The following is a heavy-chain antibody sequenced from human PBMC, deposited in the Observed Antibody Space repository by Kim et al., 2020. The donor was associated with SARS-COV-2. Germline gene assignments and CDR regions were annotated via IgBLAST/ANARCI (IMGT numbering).Heavy chain of an antibody. CDR1: GFTFSSYD. CDR2: IGTAGDT. J-gene: IGHJ4*02. V-gene: IGHV3-13*04. Sequence: GGSLRLSCAASGFTFSSYDMHWVRQATGKGLEWVSAIGTAGDTYYPGSVKGRFTISRENAKNSLYLQMNSLRAGDTAVYYCARGLGTGELFDYWGQGTLVTVSS. CDR3: ARGLGTGELFDY. D-gene: IGHD1-26*01.